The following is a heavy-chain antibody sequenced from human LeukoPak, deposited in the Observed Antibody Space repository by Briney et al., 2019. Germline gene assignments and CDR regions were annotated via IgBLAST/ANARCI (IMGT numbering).Heavy chain of an antibody. CDR3: ASLVAATPYYYYGMDV. J-gene: IGHJ6*02. CDR1: GYTLTSYG. V-gene: IGHV1-18*01. Sequence: ASVKVSCKASGYTLTSYGISWVRQAPGQGLEWMGWISAYNGNTNYAQKLQGRVTMTTDTSTSTAYMELRSLRSDDTAVYYCASLVAATPYYYYGMDVRGQGTTVTVSS. CDR2: ISAYNGNT. D-gene: IGHD2-15*01.